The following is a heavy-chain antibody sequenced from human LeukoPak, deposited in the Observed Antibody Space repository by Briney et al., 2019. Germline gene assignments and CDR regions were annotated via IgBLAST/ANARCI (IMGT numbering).Heavy chain of an antibody. CDR2: IYYSGST. CDR1: GGSISSYY. D-gene: IGHD2-21*01. J-gene: IGHJ4*02. CDR3: AREGEVIVTDNLFY. Sequence: KTSETLSLTCTVSGGSISSYYWSWIRQPPGKGLEWIGYIYYSGSTNYNPSLKSRVTISVDTSKNQFSLKLSSVTAADTAVYYCAREGEVIVTDNLFYWGQGTLVTVSS. V-gene: IGHV4-59*12.